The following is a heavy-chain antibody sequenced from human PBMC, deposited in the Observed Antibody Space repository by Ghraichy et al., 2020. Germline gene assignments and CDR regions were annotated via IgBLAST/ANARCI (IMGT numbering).Heavy chain of an antibody. J-gene: IGHJ4*02. D-gene: IGHD4-17*01. CDR2: IYSGGST. V-gene: IGHV3-66*01. CDR3: ARDGTQEYGDSLMEGLDY. Sequence: GGSLRLSCAASGFTVSSNYMSWVRQAPGKGLEWVSVIYSGGSTYYADSVKGRFTISRDNSKNTLYLQMNSLRAEDTAVYYCARDGTQEYGDSLMEGLDYWGQGTLVTVSS. CDR1: GFTVSSNY.